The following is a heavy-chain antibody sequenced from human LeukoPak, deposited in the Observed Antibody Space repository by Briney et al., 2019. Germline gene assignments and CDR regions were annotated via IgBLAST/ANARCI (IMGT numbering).Heavy chain of an antibody. CDR3: AEDSSSWYHDNYFDY. Sequence: GGSLRLSCAASGFTFDDYAMHWVRQAPGKGLEWVSGISWNSGSIGYADSVKGRFTISRDNAKNSLYLQMNSLRAEDTALYYCAEDSSSWYHDNYFDYWGQGTLVTVSS. CDR1: GFTFDDYA. J-gene: IGHJ4*02. V-gene: IGHV3-9*01. D-gene: IGHD6-13*01. CDR2: ISWNSGSI.